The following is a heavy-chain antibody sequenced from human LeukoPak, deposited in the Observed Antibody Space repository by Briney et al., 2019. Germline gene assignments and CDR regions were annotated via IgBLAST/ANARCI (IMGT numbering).Heavy chain of an antibody. CDR3: ARTTSYYYDSSGFDY. CDR1: GYTFTSYG. Sequence: ASVKVSCKASGYTFTSYGISWVRQAPGQGLEWMGWMNPNSGNTGYAQKFQGRVTITRNTSISTAYMELSSLRSEDTAVYYCARTTSYYYDSSGFDYWGQGTLVTVSS. CDR2: MNPNSGNT. J-gene: IGHJ4*02. V-gene: IGHV1-8*03. D-gene: IGHD3-22*01.